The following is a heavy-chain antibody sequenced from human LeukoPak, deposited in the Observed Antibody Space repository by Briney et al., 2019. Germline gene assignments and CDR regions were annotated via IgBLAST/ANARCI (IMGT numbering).Heavy chain of an antibody. CDR3: ARGHSYGLQGYWYFDL. D-gene: IGHD5-18*01. Sequence: SETLSLTCTVSGGSISSYYWSWIRQPPGKGLEWIRYIYYSGSTNYNPSLKSRVTMSVDTSKNQFSLKLSSVTAADTAVYYCARGHSYGLQGYWYFDLWGRGTLVTVSS. CDR1: GGSISSYY. V-gene: IGHV4-59*12. CDR2: IYYSGST. J-gene: IGHJ2*01.